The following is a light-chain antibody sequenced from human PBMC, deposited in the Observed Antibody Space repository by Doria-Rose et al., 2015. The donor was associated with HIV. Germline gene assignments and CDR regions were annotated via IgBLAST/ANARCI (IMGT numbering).Light chain of an antibody. V-gene: IGKV3-20*01. CDR1: QSLSSTY. J-gene: IGKJ1*01. CDR2: DGF. CDR3: HQYGTSWT. Sequence: TQSPGTLSLSPEERATLSCRASQSLSSTYLAWYQQKPGQAPSLLIYDGFTRATGIPDRFSASGSGTDFTLTINRLEPEDFALYYCHQYGTSWTFGQGTKVEI.